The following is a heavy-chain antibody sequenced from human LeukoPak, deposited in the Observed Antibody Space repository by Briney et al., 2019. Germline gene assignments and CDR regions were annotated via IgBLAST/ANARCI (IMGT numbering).Heavy chain of an antibody. CDR1: GYTFTSYG. J-gene: IGHJ4*02. CDR3: ARDSWDIVATKTPYYFDY. CDR2: ISAYNGNT. D-gene: IGHD5-12*01. V-gene: IGHV1-18*01. Sequence: ASVKVSCKASGYTFTSYGISWVRQAPGQGLEWMGWISAYNGNTNYAQKLQGRVTMTTDTSTSTAYMELRNLRSDDTAVYYCARDSWDIVATKTPYYFDYWGQGTLVTVSS.